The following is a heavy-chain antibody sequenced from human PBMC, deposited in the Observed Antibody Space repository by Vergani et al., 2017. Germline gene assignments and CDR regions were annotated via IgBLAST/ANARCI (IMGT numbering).Heavy chain of an antibody. J-gene: IGHJ6*02. Sequence: QLQLQESGPGLVKPSETLSLTCTVSGGSISSSSYYWGWIRQPPGKGLEWIGSIYYSGSTYYNPSLKSRVTISVDTSKNQFSLKLSSVTAADTAVYYCARRSERYERYGMDVWGQGTTVTVSS. D-gene: IGHD1-1*01. CDR1: GGSISSSSYY. CDR2: IYYSGST. V-gene: IGHV4-39*01. CDR3: ARRSERYERYGMDV.